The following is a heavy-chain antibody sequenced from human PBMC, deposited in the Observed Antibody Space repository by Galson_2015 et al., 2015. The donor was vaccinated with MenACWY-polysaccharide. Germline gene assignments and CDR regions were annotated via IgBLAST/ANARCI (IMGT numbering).Heavy chain of an antibody. D-gene: IGHD3-3*01. V-gene: IGHV3-7*01. CDR2: IKQSGSEK. CDR1: GFPFSDSW. Sequence: LRLSCAASGFPFSDSWMTWIRQAPGKGLGWVATIKQSGSEKYYGDSVEGRFTVSRDNAKNSLYLQMNSLRAEDTAVYYCARARSWSGYFAFEFWGQGTMVTVSS. J-gene: IGHJ3*01. CDR3: ARARSWSGYFAFEF.